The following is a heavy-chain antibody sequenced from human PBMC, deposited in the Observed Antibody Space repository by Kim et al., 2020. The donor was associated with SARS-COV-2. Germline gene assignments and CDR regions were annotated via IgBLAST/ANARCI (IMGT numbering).Heavy chain of an antibody. CDR1: GFTFGSFG. D-gene: IGHD5-18*01. CDR2: IGSNGINI. CDR3: AKHLEYNCDY. J-gene: IGHJ4*02. Sequence: GGSLRLSCAASGFTFGSFGMSWVRQAPGKGLEWVSAIGSNGINIYYADSVRGRFTISRDNSKNTLYLQMNSLRPDDTAVYYCAKHLEYNCDYWGQGTLVTVSS. V-gene: IGHV3-23*05.